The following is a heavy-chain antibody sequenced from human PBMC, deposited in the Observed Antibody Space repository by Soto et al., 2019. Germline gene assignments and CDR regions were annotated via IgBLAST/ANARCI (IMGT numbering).Heavy chain of an antibody. D-gene: IGHD3-3*01. V-gene: IGHV4-59*01. Sequence: PSETLSLTCTVSGGSISSYYWSRIRQPPGKGLEWIGYIYYSGSTNYNPSLKSRVTISVDTSKNQFSLKLSSVTAAHTAVYYCARDRGGYDFWSGYYDYYYYGMDVWGQGTTVTVSS. CDR3: ARDRGGYDFWSGYYDYYYYGMDV. J-gene: IGHJ6*02. CDR2: IYYSGST. CDR1: GGSISSYY.